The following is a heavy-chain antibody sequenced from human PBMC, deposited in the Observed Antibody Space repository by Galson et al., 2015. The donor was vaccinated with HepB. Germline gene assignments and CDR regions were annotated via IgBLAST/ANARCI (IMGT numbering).Heavy chain of an antibody. V-gene: IGHV3-48*02. D-gene: IGHD6-19*01. J-gene: IGHJ4*02. Sequence: SLRLSCAASGFTFSSYSMNWVRQAPGKGLEWVSHISTSSSTIYYADSVKGRFTISRDNAKNSLYLQMNSLRDEDTAVYYCARALWYSSGWYYFDYWGQGTLVTVSS. CDR1: GFTFSSYS. CDR2: ISTSSSTI. CDR3: ARALWYSSGWYYFDY.